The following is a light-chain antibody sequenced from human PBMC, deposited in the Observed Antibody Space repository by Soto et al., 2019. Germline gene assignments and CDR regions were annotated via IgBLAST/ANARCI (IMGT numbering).Light chain of an antibody. CDR1: QRPDSY. CDR2: ATS. CDR3: QQKYSTTLT. Sequence: DIQMTQSQSSLSASVGDRVTITCRASQRPDSYLNWYQQKPGKDPKLLIYATSTLQSGVPSRFSGGGSGTDFNLTISSLQTEDCATYDGQQKYSTTLTFGGGTKFDIK. V-gene: IGKV1-39*01. J-gene: IGKJ4*01.